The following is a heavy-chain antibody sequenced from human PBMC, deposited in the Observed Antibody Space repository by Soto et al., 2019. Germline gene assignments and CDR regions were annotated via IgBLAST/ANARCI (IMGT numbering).Heavy chain of an antibody. Sequence: QVQLVRSGAEVKKPGSSVKVSCKASGGTFSSYAISWVRQAPGQGLEWMGGIIPIFGTANYAQKFQGRVTITADESTSTAYMELSSLRSEDTAVYYCARASIMITFGGVIGPYYYGMDVWGQGTTVTVSS. CDR2: IIPIFGTA. V-gene: IGHV1-69*12. J-gene: IGHJ6*02. CDR3: ARASIMITFGGVIGPYYYGMDV. D-gene: IGHD3-16*02. CDR1: GGTFSSYA.